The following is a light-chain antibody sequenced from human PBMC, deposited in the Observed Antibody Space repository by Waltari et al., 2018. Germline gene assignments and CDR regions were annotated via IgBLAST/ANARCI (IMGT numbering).Light chain of an antibody. CDR1: SLRKFS. CDR2: GPD. CDR3: HSRDSTSTRV. Sequence: SSELNLDPAVSVALGQTVKLTCQGDSLRKFSASWYQQRPGQAPILVLYGPDYRPSGIPGRFSGSTSGGTASLTITGAQAEDEAVYYCHSRDSTSTRVFGGGTRLTV. J-gene: IGLJ3*02. V-gene: IGLV3-19*01.